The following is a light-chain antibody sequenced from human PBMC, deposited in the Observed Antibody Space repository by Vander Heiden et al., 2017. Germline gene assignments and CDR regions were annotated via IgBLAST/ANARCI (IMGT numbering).Light chain of an antibody. J-gene: IGKJ5*01. CDR3: QQYTLPIT. CDR2: DAS. CDR1: QDISNY. V-gene: IGKV1-33*01. Sequence: DIQMTHSSSCLSPSLGDRITIARQSSQDISNYLKWYQQKPGKARKILIYDASNLETGVPSRFSGSGSGTDFTFTISSLQPENIATYYCQQYTLPITFGQGTRLELK.